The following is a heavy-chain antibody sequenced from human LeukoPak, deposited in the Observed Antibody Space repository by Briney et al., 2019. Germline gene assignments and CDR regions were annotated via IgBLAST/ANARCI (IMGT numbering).Heavy chain of an antibody. Sequence: GGSLRLSCAASGFTFSSYGMHWVRQAPGKGLEWVALISYDGSNKYYADSVKGRFTISRDNSKNTLYLQMNSLRTEDTAVYYCAKDGYPLGYCSSTSCPYYFNYWGQGTLVTVSS. V-gene: IGHV3-30*18. CDR3: AKDGYPLGYCSSTSCPYYFNY. CDR1: GFTFSSYG. J-gene: IGHJ4*02. CDR2: ISYDGSNK. D-gene: IGHD2-2*01.